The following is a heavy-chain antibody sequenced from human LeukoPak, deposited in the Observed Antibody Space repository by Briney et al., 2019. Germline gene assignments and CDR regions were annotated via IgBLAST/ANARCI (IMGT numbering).Heavy chain of an antibody. CDR3: AAEAAYYYDSRDAFDV. D-gene: IGHD3-22*01. CDR1: GFTFTSSA. J-gene: IGHJ3*01. CDR2: IVVGSGNT. V-gene: IGHV1-58*01. Sequence: SVKVSCKASGFTFTSSAVQWVRQARGQRLEWIGWIVVGSGNTNYAQKFQERVTITRDMSTSLVYMELSSLRSEDTAVYYCAAEAAYYYDSRDAFDVWGQGTMVTVPS.